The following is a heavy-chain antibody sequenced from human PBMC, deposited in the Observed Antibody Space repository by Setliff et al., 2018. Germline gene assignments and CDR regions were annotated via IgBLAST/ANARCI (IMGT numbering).Heavy chain of an antibody. V-gene: IGHV1-69*05. CDR3: AAKTLGAQRGSDY. Sequence: ASVKVSCKVSGGTFSSYAISWVRQAPGQGLEWMGGIIPIFGTANYAQKFQGRVTITTDESTSTAYMELSSLRSEDTAVYYCAAKTLGAQRGSDYWGQGTLVTVSS. CDR2: IIPIFGTA. D-gene: IGHD1-26*01. CDR1: GGTFSSYA. J-gene: IGHJ4*02.